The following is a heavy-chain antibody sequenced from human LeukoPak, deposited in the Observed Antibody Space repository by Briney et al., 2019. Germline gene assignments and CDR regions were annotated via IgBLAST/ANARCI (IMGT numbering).Heavy chain of an antibody. CDR2: ISSSSSYI. Sequence: GGPLRLSCAASGFTFSSYSMNWVRQAPGKGLEWVSSISSSSSYIYYADSVKGRFTIPRDNAKNSLYLQMNSLRAEDTAVYYCAREGYSYGPIDYWGQGTLVTVSS. CDR1: GFTFSSYS. V-gene: IGHV3-21*01. J-gene: IGHJ4*02. D-gene: IGHD5-18*01. CDR3: AREGYSYGPIDY.